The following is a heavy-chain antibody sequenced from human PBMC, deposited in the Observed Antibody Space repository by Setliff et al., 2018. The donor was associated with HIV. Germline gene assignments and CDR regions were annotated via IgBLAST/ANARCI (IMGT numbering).Heavy chain of an antibody. D-gene: IGHD7-27*01. Sequence: SETLSLTCAVSGYSISSGYYWGWIRQPPGKGLEWIGCVYRSGSTFHNPSLESRVTISVDTSKNQFSLKLRSVTAADTAVYYCARGNWGSEWYFDLWGRGTLVTVSS. CDR1: GYSISSGYY. CDR2: VYRSGST. CDR3: ARGNWGSEWYFDL. V-gene: IGHV4-38-2*01. J-gene: IGHJ2*01.